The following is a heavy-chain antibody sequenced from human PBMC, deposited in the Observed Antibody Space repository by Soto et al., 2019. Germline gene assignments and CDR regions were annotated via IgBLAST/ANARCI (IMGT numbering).Heavy chain of an antibody. CDR3: AIRIVEVEY. D-gene: IGHD2-15*01. CDR2: ISGTSPRT. Sequence: EVQLLESGGGLVQPGGSLRLSCAASGFTFSAYAMSWVGQAPGKGVEWVSAISGTSPRTYYADSVQGRFTISRDSSRKTLCLQMNTLRADDTAVYFCAIRIVEVEYWGQGNQVTVSS. CDR1: GFTFSAYA. V-gene: IGHV3-23*01. J-gene: IGHJ4*02.